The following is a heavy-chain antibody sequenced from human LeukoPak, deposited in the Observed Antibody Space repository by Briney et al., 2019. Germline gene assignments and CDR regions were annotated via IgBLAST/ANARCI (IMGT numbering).Heavy chain of an antibody. D-gene: IGHD2-8*01. CDR3: ARGKPHCTNGVCYRGPNWFDP. V-gene: IGHV1-18*01. CDR2: VTSYNGDT. Sequence: GASVKVSCKASGYTFNNYGISWVRQAPGQGLEWVGWVTSYNGDTNYAQRFQGRVTMSTDTSTSTAYMELRSLRFDDTAVYYCARGKPHCTNGVCYRGPNWFDPWGQGTLVTVSS. CDR1: GYTFNNYG. J-gene: IGHJ5*02.